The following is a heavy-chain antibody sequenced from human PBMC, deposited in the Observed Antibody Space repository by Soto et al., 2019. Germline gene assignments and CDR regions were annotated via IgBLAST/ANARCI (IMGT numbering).Heavy chain of an antibody. CDR1: GYTFTSYG. CDR2: ISAYNGNT. CDR3: SRDDSGSSGGLGYYCDGIDV. V-gene: IGHV1-18*01. J-gene: IGHJ6*02. Sequence: ASVKISCKASGYTFTSYGISWVRQAPGQGLEWMGWISAYNGNTNYAQKLQGRVTMTTDTSTSTAYMELRSLRSDDTAVYYCSRDDSGSSGGLGYYCDGIDVWGQGTTVTVSS. D-gene: IGHD6-25*01.